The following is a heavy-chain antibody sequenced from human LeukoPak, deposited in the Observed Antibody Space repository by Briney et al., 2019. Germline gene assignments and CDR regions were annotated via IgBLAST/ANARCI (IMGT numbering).Heavy chain of an antibody. Sequence: RSSETLSLTCTVSGDSISDHYWSWIRQPPGKGLEWIGYIYHIGNTNSNPSLKSRVTISVDTSKNQFSLKLSSVTAADTAVYYCARHRAKWGYSFDYWGQGTPVTVSS. CDR3: ARHRAKWGYSFDY. D-gene: IGHD7-27*01. CDR2: IYHIGNT. V-gene: IGHV4-59*08. CDR1: GDSISDHY. J-gene: IGHJ4*02.